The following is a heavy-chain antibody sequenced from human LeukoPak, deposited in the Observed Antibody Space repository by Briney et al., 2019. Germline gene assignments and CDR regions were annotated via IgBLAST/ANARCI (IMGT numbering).Heavy chain of an antibody. CDR1: GFTFSSYW. Sequence: GGSLRLSCAASGFTFSSYWMSWVRQAPGKGLEWVANIKQDGSEKYYVDSVKGRFTISRDNAKNSLYLQMNSLRAEDTAVYYCARGSYCGDDCYSGLAFDIWGQGTMVTVSS. CDR2: IKQDGSEK. V-gene: IGHV3-7*01. J-gene: IGHJ3*02. D-gene: IGHD2-21*02. CDR3: ARGSYCGDDCYSGLAFDI.